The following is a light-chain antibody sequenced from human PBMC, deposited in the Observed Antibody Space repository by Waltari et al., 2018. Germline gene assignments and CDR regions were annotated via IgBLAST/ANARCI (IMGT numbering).Light chain of an antibody. V-gene: IGKV1-9*01. J-gene: IGKJ3*01. CDR2: AAS. Sequence: DIQLTQSPSLLSTSVGDRVTITCRASQGIRSYLAWYQQKPGKVPKLLIYAASTLQSGVPSRFSGRGFGTEFTLTISSLQPEDFATYYCQQVDSYPFTFGPGTKVDL. CDR1: QGIRSY. CDR3: QQVDSYPFT.